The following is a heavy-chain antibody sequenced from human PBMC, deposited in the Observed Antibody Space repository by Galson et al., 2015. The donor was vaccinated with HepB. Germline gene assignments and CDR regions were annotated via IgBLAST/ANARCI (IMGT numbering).Heavy chain of an antibody. CDR2: ISYDGSNK. V-gene: IGHV3-30*18. Sequence: SLRLSCAASGFTFSSYGMHWVRQAPGKGLEWVAVISYDGSNKYYADSVKGRFTISRDNSKNTLYLQMNSLRAEDTAVYYCAKESRLNFDWLSNGGVMDVWGQGTTVTVSS. CDR3: AKESRLNFDWLSNGGVMDV. CDR1: GFTFSSYG. J-gene: IGHJ6*02. D-gene: IGHD3-9*01.